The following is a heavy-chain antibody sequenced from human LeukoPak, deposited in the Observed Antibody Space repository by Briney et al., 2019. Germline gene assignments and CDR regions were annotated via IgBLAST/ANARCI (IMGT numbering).Heavy chain of an antibody. V-gene: IGHV1-69*01. D-gene: IGHD3-10*01. Sequence: ASVTVSCKASGGTFSSYAISWVRQAPGQGLEWMGGIIPIFGTANYAQKSQGRVTITADESTSTAYMELSSLRSEDTAVYYCARAMVRGAGANWFDPWGQGTLVTVSS. CDR3: ARAMVRGAGANWFDP. J-gene: IGHJ5*02. CDR2: IIPIFGTA. CDR1: GGTFSSYA.